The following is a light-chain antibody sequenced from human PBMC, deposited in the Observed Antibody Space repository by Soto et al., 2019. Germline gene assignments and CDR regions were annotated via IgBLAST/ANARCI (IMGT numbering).Light chain of an antibody. Sequence: DIQLTQSPSLLSASIGDRVTITCRASHDISTCLAWYQQKPGKAPKLLIYEASTLQSGVPSRFSGSGSGTEFTLTISGLRPEDLAAYHCPQLYTLPFTCGQGTRM. V-gene: IGKV1-9*01. CDR3: PQLYTLPFT. CDR1: HDISTC. CDR2: EAS. J-gene: IGKJ5*01.